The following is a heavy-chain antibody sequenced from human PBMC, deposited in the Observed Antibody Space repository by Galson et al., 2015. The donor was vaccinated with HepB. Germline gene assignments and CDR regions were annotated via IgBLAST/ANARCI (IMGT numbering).Heavy chain of an antibody. D-gene: IGHD1-14*01. Sequence: SVKVSCKASGYTFTSYAMHWVRQAPGQRPEWMGWINAGNGNTKYSQKFQGRVTITRDTSASTAYMELSSLRSEDTAVYYCARDLARDRKSGYFDYWGQGTLVTVSS. CDR1: GYTFTSYA. J-gene: IGHJ4*02. CDR2: INAGNGNT. CDR3: ARDLARDRKSGYFDY. V-gene: IGHV1-3*01.